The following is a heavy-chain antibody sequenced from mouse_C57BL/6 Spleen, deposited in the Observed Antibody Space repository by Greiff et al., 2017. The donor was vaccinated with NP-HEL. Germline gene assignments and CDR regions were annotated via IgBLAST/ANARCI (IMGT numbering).Heavy chain of an antibody. CDR1: GFTFTDYY. CDR2: IRNKANGYTT. D-gene: IGHD4-1*01. V-gene: IGHV7-3*01. CDR3: ARSALGSFAY. J-gene: IGHJ3*01. Sequence: EVMLVESGGGLVQPGGSLSLSCAASGFTFTDYYMSWVRQPPGKALAWLGFIRNKANGYTTEYSASVKGRFTISRDNSQSILYLQMNALRAEDSATYYCARSALGSFAYWGQGTLVTVSA.